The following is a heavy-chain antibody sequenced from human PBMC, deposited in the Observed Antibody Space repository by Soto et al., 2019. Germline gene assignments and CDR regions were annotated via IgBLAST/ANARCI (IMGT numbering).Heavy chain of an antibody. D-gene: IGHD5-12*01. Sequence: SETLSLTCTVSSDSISSYYWTWIRQPAGKGLEWIGRIYTSGSTNYNPSLKGRVTMSVDTSKNQVSLNLTSVTAADTAVFYCVRGRSYSVYDFWGPGTLVTVSS. CDR2: IYTSGST. V-gene: IGHV4-4*07. CDR3: VRGRSYSVYDF. J-gene: IGHJ4*02. CDR1: SDSISSYY.